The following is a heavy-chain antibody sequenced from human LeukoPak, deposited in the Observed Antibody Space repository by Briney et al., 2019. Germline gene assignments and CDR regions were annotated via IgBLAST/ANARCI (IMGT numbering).Heavy chain of an antibody. CDR2: ITSDGSST. D-gene: IGHD5-12*01. CDR3: ARDIGVASRLDY. Sequence: GGSLRLSCAASGFTFSSYWMHWVRQAPGKGLVGVSRITSDGSSTNYAESVKGRFTISRDNAKDTLYLQMNSLRAEDTAVYYCARDIGVASRLDYWGQGTLVTVSS. V-gene: IGHV3-74*01. CDR1: GFTFSSYW. J-gene: IGHJ4*02.